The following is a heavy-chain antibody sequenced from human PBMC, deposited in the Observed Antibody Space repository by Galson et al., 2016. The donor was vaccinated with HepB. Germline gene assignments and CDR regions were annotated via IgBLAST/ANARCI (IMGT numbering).Heavy chain of an antibody. J-gene: IGHJ1*01. Sequence: SLRLSCAASGFTFSNYDMYWVRQAPGKGLEWVAFISYDGVNQYYADSVKGRFTISRDTSKNMLKLHMTSLRSEDTALYYCAKDAPLGVWLVKGYLQSWGQGNLVTVSS. CDR1: GFTFSNYD. CDR2: ISYDGVNQ. D-gene: IGHD6-19*01. CDR3: AKDAPLGVWLVKGYLQS. V-gene: IGHV3-30*18.